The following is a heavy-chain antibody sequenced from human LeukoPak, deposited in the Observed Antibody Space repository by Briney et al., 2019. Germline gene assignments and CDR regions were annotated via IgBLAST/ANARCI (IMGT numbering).Heavy chain of an antibody. Sequence: GGSLRLSCAASGFSLSSYAMSWVRQAPGKGLEWVSAISSTDAGTYHADSVRGRFTISRDSSKNTLYLQMNSLRAEDTAVYYCAKAQALKPYYYDSSGYLGLGMGADYWGQGTLVTVSS. CDR3: AKAQALKPYYYDSSGYLGLGMGADY. J-gene: IGHJ4*02. CDR1: GFSLSSYA. D-gene: IGHD3-22*01. V-gene: IGHV3-23*01. CDR2: ISSTDAGT.